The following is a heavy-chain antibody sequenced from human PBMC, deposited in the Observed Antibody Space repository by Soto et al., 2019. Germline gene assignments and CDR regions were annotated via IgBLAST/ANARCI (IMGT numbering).Heavy chain of an antibody. CDR2: ISKSDYT. V-gene: IGHV3-21*01. J-gene: IGHJ4*02. CDR3: AREDSIIIPAVSDF. D-gene: IGHD2-2*01. Sequence: GALRLSCTVSGFAFNNYGINGVRQAPGKGLEWVSSISKSDYTYYSDSVKGRFAISRDNAKSSVSLQMNTLRVEDTAVYYCAREDSIIIPAVSDFWGQGTLVTVSS. CDR1: GFAFNNYG.